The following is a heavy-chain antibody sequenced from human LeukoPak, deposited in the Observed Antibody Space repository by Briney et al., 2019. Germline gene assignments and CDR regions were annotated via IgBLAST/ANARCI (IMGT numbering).Heavy chain of an antibody. CDR3: AKDLLVLMVYASFDY. CDR1: GFSFSSYA. J-gene: IGHJ4*02. V-gene: IGHV3-23*01. D-gene: IGHD2-8*01. CDR2: IGGSGDST. Sequence: PGGSLRLSCAASGFSFSSYAMSWVRQAPGKGLEWVSAIGGSGDSTYYADSVKGRFTISRDNSKNTLFLQMNSLRADDTAVYYCAKDLLVLMVYASFDYWGQGTLVTVSS.